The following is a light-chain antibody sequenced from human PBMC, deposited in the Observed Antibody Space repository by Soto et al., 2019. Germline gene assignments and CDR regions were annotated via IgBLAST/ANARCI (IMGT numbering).Light chain of an antibody. CDR1: RSINSRY. J-gene: IGKJ2*01. CDR2: AAS. Sequence: EIILTQSPDTLSLSLGERATLSCRASRSINSRYLAWYQQKHGQAPRLLIYAASSRDTGIPDRFSGSGSGTDFTLTITRLEPEDFAVYYCQQYGYSPNTFGQGTNLEIK. V-gene: IGKV3-20*01. CDR3: QQYGYSPNT.